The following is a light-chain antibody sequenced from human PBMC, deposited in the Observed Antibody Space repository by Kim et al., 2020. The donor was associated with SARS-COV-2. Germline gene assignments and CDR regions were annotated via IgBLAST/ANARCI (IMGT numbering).Light chain of an antibody. CDR1: QGILSN. CDR2: RTS. Sequence: EIVMTQSPATLSVSPGERVTLSCRASQGILSNVAWYQQIPGQPPRLLIFRTSNRATAIPARFSGSGSGTEFTLTISSLQSEDFAVYYCKQYNSWPPLTFGQGTRLEIK. CDR3: KQYNSWPPLT. V-gene: IGKV3-15*01. J-gene: IGKJ5*01.